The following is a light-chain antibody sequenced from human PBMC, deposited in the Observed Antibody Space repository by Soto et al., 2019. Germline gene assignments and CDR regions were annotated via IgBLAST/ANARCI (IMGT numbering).Light chain of an antibody. Sequence: QSVLTQPASVSGSPGQSITISRTGTSSDVGGYNYVSWYQQYPGKAPKLMIYDVSSRPSGVSYRFSGSKSGNTASLTISGLQAEDEADYYCSSYTSSTTLGVFGGGTKLTVL. CDR3: SSYTSSTTLGV. V-gene: IGLV2-14*01. J-gene: IGLJ2*01. CDR2: DVS. CDR1: SSDVGGYNY.